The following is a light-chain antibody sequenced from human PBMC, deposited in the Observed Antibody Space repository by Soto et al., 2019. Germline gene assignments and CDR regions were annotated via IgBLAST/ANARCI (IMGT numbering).Light chain of an antibody. CDR2: DVS. Sequence: QSALKHPASGSGSPGQALTISCTGNSSDVGCYNYVSWYQQHPGKAPKLMIYDVSNRPSGVSNRFSGSKSGNTASLTISGLQAEDEADYYCSSYTSSSTLYVFGTGTKVT. CDR1: SSDVGCYNY. CDR3: SSYTSSSTLYV. V-gene: IGLV2-14*01. J-gene: IGLJ1*01.